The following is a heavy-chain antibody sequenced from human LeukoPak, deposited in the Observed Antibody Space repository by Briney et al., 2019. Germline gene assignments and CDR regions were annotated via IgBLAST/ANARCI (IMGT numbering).Heavy chain of an antibody. Sequence: GASVKVSCKASGYTFTNYYMHWVRQAPGQGLEWMGIIKPGGGTTTYAQKFQGRVTMTRDMSTTTVYMELSSLRSEDTAVYYCARDTPYDTSGYFFDYWGQGTLVTVSS. CDR1: GYTFTNYY. V-gene: IGHV1-46*01. CDR2: IKPGGGTT. CDR3: ARDTPYDTSGYFFDY. D-gene: IGHD3-22*01. J-gene: IGHJ4*02.